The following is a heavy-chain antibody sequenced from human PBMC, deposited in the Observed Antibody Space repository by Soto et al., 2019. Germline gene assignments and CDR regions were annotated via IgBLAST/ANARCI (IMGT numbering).Heavy chain of an antibody. CDR1: GYTFTSYG. CDR3: ARDPYDFWSGYSVYYFDY. D-gene: IGHD3-3*01. V-gene: IGHV1-18*01. Sequence: ASVKVSCKASGYTFTSYGISWVRQAPGQGLEWVGWISAYNGNTNYAQKLQGRVTMTTGTSTSTAYMELRSLRSDDTAVYYCARDPYDFWSGYSVYYFDYWGQGTLVTVSS. J-gene: IGHJ4*02. CDR2: ISAYNGNT.